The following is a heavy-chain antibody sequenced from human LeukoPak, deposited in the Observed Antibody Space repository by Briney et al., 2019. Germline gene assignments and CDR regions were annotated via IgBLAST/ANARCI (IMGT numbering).Heavy chain of an antibody. Sequence: ASGKLSCKVSGYTLTELSMHWVRQAPGKGLEWLGGFDLDDGETIYAQKFQGRVAMTEDTSTDTAYMELSSLRSEDTAVYYCATVGVLWFREGYFDYWGQGTLVTVSS. CDR2: FDLDDGET. V-gene: IGHV1-24*01. CDR3: ATVGVLWFREGYFDY. D-gene: IGHD3-10*01. J-gene: IGHJ4*02. CDR1: GYTLTELS.